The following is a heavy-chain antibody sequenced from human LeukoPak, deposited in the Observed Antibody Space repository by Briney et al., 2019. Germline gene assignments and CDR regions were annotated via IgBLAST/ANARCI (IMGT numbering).Heavy chain of an antibody. CDR1: GYTFTSYY. CDR2: INPSGGST. Sequence: GASVKVSCKASGYTFTSYYMHWVRQAPGQGLEWMGIINPSGGSTSYAQKFQGRVTMTRDTSTSTVYMELSSLRSEDTAVYYCARDCGLAAAGPLFYYYYMDVWGKGTTVTVSS. V-gene: IGHV1-46*01. CDR3: ARDCGLAAAGPLFYYYYMDV. J-gene: IGHJ6*03. D-gene: IGHD6-13*01.